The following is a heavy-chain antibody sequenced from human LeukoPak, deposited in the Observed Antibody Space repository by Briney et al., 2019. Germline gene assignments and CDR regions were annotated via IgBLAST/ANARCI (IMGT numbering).Heavy chain of an antibody. CDR2: ISGGGEST. CDR3: AKGKYSSGGVPDY. CDR1: EFTFSSHA. Sequence: GGSLGLSCVASEFTFSSHAMNWVRQAPGKGLEWVSSISGGGESTYYADSVRGRFTVSRDNSKNTLYLQINSLRGEDTAVYYCAKGKYSSGGVPDYWGQGTLVTVSS. D-gene: IGHD6-19*01. V-gene: IGHV3-23*01. J-gene: IGHJ4*02.